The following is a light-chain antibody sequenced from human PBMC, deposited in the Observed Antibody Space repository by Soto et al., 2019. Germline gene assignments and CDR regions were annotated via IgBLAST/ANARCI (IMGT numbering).Light chain of an antibody. CDR1: SGDVGGYNY. CDR2: EVT. Sequence: QSALTQPVSVSGSPGQSITISCTGTSGDVGGYNYVSWYQQYPGKAPKLMIYEVTNRPSGVSNRFSGSKSGNTASLTISGLQADDEADYYCISYAGSYTWVFGGGTKLTVL. V-gene: IGLV2-14*01. J-gene: IGLJ3*02. CDR3: ISYAGSYTWV.